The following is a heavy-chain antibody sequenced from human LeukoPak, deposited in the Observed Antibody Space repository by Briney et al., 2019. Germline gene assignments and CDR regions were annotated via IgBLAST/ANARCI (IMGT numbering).Heavy chain of an antibody. Sequence: ASVKVSCKASGGTFNSYAMSWVRQAPGKGLEWVSAISGSGGSTYYADSVKGRFTISRDNSKNTLYLQMNSLRAEDTAVYYCAILLLPHLPNDDYWGQGTLVTVSS. CDR1: GGTFNSYA. D-gene: IGHD2-8*01. V-gene: IGHV3-23*01. CDR2: ISGSGGST. CDR3: AILLLPHLPNDDY. J-gene: IGHJ4*02.